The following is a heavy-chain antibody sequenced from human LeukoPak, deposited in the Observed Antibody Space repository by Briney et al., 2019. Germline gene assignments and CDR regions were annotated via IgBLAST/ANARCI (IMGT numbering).Heavy chain of an antibody. CDR1: GFTFSSFW. V-gene: IGHV3-7*01. CDR2: IKQDGSEK. Sequence: PGGSLRLSCAASGFTFSSFWMSWVRQAPGKGMEWVANIKQDGSEKYYVDSVKGRFTISRDNAKNSLYLQMNSLRAEDTAVYYCAREYGASPYYYYYGMDVWGQGTTAIVSS. D-gene: IGHD1-26*01. CDR3: AREYGASPYYYYYGMDV. J-gene: IGHJ6*02.